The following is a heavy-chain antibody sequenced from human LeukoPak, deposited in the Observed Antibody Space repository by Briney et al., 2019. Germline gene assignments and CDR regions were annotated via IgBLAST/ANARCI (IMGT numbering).Heavy chain of an antibody. V-gene: IGHV1-69*05. Sequence: SVKVSCKASGGTFSSYAISWVRQAPGQGLEWMGGIIPIFGTANYAQKFQGRVTITTDESTSTAYMELSSLRSEDTAVYYCASFKLGYCSSTSCYRSDWFDPWGQGTLVTVSS. J-gene: IGHJ5*02. CDR2: IIPIFGTA. CDR3: ASFKLGYCSSTSCYRSDWFDP. CDR1: GGTFSSYA. D-gene: IGHD2-2*01.